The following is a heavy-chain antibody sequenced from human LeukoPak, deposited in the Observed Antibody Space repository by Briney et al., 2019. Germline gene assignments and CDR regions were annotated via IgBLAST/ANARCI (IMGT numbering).Heavy chain of an antibody. J-gene: IGHJ6*03. V-gene: IGHV3-21*01. CDR3: AKGWDGGGSGDLDYYYYMDV. CDR2: ISSSSSYI. CDR1: GFTFSSYS. D-gene: IGHD1-26*01. Sequence: KSGGSLRLSCAASGFTFSSYSMNWVRQAPGKGLEWVSSISSSSSYIYYADSVKGRFTISRDNAKNSLYLQMNSLRAEDTAVYYCAKGWDGGGSGDLDYYYYMDVWGKGTTVTVSS.